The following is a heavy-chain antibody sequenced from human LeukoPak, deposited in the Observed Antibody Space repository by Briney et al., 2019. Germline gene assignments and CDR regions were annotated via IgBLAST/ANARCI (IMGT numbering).Heavy chain of an antibody. Sequence: GGSLRLSCAVSGITLSNYGMSWVRQAPGKGLEWVAGISGSGATTNYADSVKGRFTISRDNPKNTLFLHMNSLRAEDTAVYFCAKRGVVIRVILVGFHKEAYYFDSWGQGALVTLSS. CDR1: GITLSNYG. J-gene: IGHJ4*02. V-gene: IGHV3-23*01. CDR2: ISGSGATT. CDR3: AKRGVVIRVILVGFHKEAYYFDS. D-gene: IGHD3-22*01.